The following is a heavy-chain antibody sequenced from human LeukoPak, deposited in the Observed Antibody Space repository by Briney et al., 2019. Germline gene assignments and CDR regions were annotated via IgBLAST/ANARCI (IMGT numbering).Heavy chain of an antibody. CDR1: GGSISSYY. V-gene: IGHV4-4*09. CDR2: IYTSGST. Sequence: SETLSLTCTVSGGSISSYYWSWIRQPPGKGLEWIGYIYTSGSTNYNPSLKSRVTISVDTSKNQFSLKLSSVTAADTAVYYCARLTRQWLATWIDYWGQGTLDTVSS. J-gene: IGHJ4*02. D-gene: IGHD6-19*01. CDR3: ARLTRQWLATWIDY.